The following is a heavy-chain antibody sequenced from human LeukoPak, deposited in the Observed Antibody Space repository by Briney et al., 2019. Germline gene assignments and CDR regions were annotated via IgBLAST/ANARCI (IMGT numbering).Heavy chain of an antibody. CDR2: IIPIFGTA. V-gene: IGHV1-69*06. CDR3: ASPQVVPAATPNLYYYCYYMDV. Sequence: GASVKVSCKASGGTFSSYAISWVRQAPGQGLEWMGGIIPIFGTANYAQKFQGRVTITADKSTSTAYMELSSLRSEDTAVYYCASPQVVPAATPNLYYYCYYMDVWGKGTTVTVSS. CDR1: GGTFSSYA. J-gene: IGHJ6*03. D-gene: IGHD2-2*01.